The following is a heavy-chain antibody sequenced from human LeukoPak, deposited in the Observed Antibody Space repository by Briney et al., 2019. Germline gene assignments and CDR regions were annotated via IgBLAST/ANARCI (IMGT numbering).Heavy chain of an antibody. J-gene: IGHJ6*02. CDR1: GYTFTNFA. Sequence: GASVEVSCKASGYTFTNFAINWVRQAPGQGPEWMGWINTNTRNPTYAQGFTGQFVFSLDTSVSTAYLLINDLKAEDTAVYYCARGHTGALSNLYYYGMGVWGQGTTVTVSS. V-gene: IGHV7-4-1*02. CDR3: ARGHTGALSNLYYYGMGV. CDR2: INTNTRNP. D-gene: IGHD4/OR15-4a*01.